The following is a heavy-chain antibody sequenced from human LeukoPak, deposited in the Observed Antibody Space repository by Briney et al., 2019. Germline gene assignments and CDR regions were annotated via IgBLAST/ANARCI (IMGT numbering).Heavy chain of an antibody. J-gene: IGHJ3*02. CDR1: GYTFTTYG. CDR2: ISAYNGNT. D-gene: IGHD6-13*01. V-gene: IGHV1-18*01. CDR3: ARDQSVRLLQTSSTYFKHVFAI. Sequence: ASVKVSCKASGYTFTTYGISWVRQAPGLGLEWMGWISAYNGNTNYAQKVQGRVTMTTDTSTSTAYMELRSLRFDDTAVYYCARDQSVRLLQTSSTYFKHVFAIWGQGSMVTVSS.